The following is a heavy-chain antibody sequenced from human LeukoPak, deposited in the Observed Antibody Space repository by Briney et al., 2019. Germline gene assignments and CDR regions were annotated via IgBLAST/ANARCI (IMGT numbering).Heavy chain of an antibody. D-gene: IGHD1-14*01. CDR1: GGTFSSYA. CDR3: ARVPTPFPALPTTPNWFDP. Sequence: ASVKVSCKASGGTFSSYAISWVRQAPGQGLEWMGGIIPIFGTVNYAQKFQGRVTITADESTSTAYMELSSLRSEDTAVYYCARVPTPFPALPTTPNWFDPWGQGTLVTVSS. CDR2: IIPIFGTV. V-gene: IGHV1-69*01. J-gene: IGHJ5*02.